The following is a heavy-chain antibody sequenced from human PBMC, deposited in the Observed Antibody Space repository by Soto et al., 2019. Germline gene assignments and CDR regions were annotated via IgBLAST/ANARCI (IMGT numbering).Heavy chain of an antibody. Sequence: PSETLSLTCTVSGCSISSGRYYWSWIRQHPGKGLEWIGYIYYSGRSYYNPSLKSRVTIAVDTSKNQFSLKLSSVTAADTAVSYWARASMFVSGCSYGWTFGAWGPWTLATDS. CDR3: ARASMFVSGCSYGWTFGA. J-gene: IGHJ5*02. V-gene: IGHV4-31*03. CDR2: IYYSGRS. D-gene: IGHD5-18*01. CDR1: GCSISSGRYY.